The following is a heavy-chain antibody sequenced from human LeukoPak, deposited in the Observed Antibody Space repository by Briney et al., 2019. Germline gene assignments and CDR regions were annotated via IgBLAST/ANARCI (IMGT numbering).Heavy chain of an antibody. D-gene: IGHD5-12*01. J-gene: IGHJ4*02. CDR3: ASVYSAYDLAQLDY. CDR1: GYTFTDYY. CDR2: INPNSGAT. Sequence: ASAKVSCKASGYTFTDYYVHWVRQAPGQGLEWMGWINPNSGATNYAQTFQGRVTITTVTSFSTAYMELRSLRSDDTAVYYCASVYSAYDLAQLDYWGQGTLVTVSS. V-gene: IGHV1-2*02.